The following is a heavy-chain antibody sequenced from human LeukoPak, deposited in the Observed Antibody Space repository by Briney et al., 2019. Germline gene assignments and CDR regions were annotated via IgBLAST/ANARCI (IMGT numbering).Heavy chain of an antibody. CDR3: ARGGWRGLDGYFDL. Sequence: PGGSLRLSCAASGFTFSSYSMNWVRQAPGKGLEWVSSISSTSIYIYYADSVKGRFTISRDNAKNTLYLQMNSLRAEDMAVYYCARGGWRGLDGYFDLWGRGTLVTVSS. D-gene: IGHD6-19*01. J-gene: IGHJ2*01. CDR2: ISSTSIYI. CDR1: GFTFSSYS. V-gene: IGHV3-21*01.